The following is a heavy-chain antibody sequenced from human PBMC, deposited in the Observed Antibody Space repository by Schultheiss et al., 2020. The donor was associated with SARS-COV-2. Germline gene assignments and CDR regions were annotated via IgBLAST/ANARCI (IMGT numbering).Heavy chain of an antibody. Sequence: GGSLRLSCAASGFTFSSYAMHWVRQAPGKGLEWVAVISYDGSNKYYADSVKGRFTISRDNSKNTLYLQMNSLRAEDTAVYYCAAGSDYWGQGTLVTVSS. CDR2: ISYDGSNK. J-gene: IGHJ4*02. CDR3: AAGSDY. CDR1: GFTFSSYA. V-gene: IGHV3-30*01.